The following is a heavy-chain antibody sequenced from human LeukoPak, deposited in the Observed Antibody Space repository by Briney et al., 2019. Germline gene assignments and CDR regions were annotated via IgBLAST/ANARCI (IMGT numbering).Heavy chain of an antibody. CDR3: AKDLGTMVRGAYWCFDY. J-gene: IGHJ4*02. CDR2: ISSSSSYI. V-gene: IGHV3-21*04. Sequence: GGSLRLSCAASGFTFSSYSMNWVRQAPGKGLEWVSCISSSSSYIYYADSVKGRFTTSRDNAKNSLYLQMNSLRAEDTAVYYCAKDLGTMVRGAYWCFDYWGQGTLVTVSS. D-gene: IGHD3-10*01. CDR1: GFTFSSYS.